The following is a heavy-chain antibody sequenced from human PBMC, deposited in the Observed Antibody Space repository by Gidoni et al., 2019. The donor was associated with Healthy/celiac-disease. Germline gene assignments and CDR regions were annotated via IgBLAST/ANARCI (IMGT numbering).Heavy chain of an antibody. J-gene: IGHJ5*02. V-gene: IGHV4-34*01. Sequence: QVQLQQWGAGLLKPSETLSLTCAVYGGSFSGYYWSWIRQPPGKGLEWIGEINHSGSTNYNPSLKSRVTISVDTSKNQFSLKLSSVTAADTAVYYCARSVSITIFGAGLGWFDPWGQGTLVTVSS. D-gene: IGHD3-3*01. CDR2: INHSGST. CDR1: GGSFSGYY. CDR3: ARSVSITIFGAGLGWFDP.